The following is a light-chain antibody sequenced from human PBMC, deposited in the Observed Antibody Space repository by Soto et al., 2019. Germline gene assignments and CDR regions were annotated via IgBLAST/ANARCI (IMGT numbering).Light chain of an antibody. CDR1: QSVSIY. Sequence: DIQMTXSXXSXXAXVXDRVTITFRTSQSVSIYVNWYQQKPGKAPILLIYASSSLQSGVPSRFSGSGSGTDFTLTISSLEPEDFATYYCQQSYSTPTLGQGTKVDIK. CDR3: QQSYSTPT. J-gene: IGKJ2*01. CDR2: ASS. V-gene: IGKV1-39*01.